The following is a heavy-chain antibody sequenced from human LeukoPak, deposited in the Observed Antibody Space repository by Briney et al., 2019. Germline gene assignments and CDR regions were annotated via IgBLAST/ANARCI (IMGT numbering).Heavy chain of an antibody. J-gene: IGHJ4*02. CDR1: GFTFSSYG. D-gene: IGHD5-12*01. CDR2: ISYDGSNK. Sequence: ARSLTLSCAASGFTFSSYGMHWIRKAPGKGLEWVAVISYDGSNKYYADSVKGQFTNPRDNSKNTLYLQMSSLRAQDTAGYYCAKRGYSGYDSGTDYWGQGTLVTVSP. V-gene: IGHV3-30*18. CDR3: AKRGYSGYDSGTDY.